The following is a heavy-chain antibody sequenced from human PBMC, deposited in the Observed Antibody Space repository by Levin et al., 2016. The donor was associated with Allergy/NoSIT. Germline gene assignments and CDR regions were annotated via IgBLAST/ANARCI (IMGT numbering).Heavy chain of an antibody. CDR2: IYSGGST. Sequence: GESLKISCAASGFTVSSNYMSWVRQAPGKGLEWVSVIYSGGSTYYADSVKGRFTISRDNSKNTLYLQMNSLRAEDTAVYYCASTRWGASWSGYYMDVWGKGTTVTVSS. CDR3: ASTRWGASWSGYYMDV. J-gene: IGHJ6*03. CDR1: GFTVSSNY. D-gene: IGHD1-26*01. V-gene: IGHV3-53*01.